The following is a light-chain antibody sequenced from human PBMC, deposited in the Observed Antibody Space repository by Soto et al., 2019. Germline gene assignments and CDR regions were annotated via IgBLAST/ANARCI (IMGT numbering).Light chain of an antibody. CDR3: QQYNNWPRT. CDR1: QSVSSN. J-gene: IGKJ1*01. CDR2: GAS. V-gene: IGKV3-15*01. Sequence: DILMTQSPATLSVSPGERATISCRASQSVSSNLAWYQQKPGQAPRLLIYGASTRATGIPARFSGSGSGTEFTLTISSLQSEDFAVYYCQQYNNWPRTFGQGTKVDIK.